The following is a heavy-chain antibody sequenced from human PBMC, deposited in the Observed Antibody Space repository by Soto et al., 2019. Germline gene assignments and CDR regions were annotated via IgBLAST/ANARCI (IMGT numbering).Heavy chain of an antibody. CDR3: AKEYGGNSGPYYHFYGLDV. CDR2: IYYIGNT. V-gene: IGHV4-31*03. Sequence: QVQLQESGPGLVKPSQTLSLTCTVSGGSISSDGYYWSWIRQHPVKGLEWIGYIYYIGNTYYNPSLTSRVTISIDTSKNQFSLKLTSVTAADTAVYYCAKEYGGNSGPYYHFYGLDVWGQGTTVTVSS. D-gene: IGHD2-21*02. J-gene: IGHJ6*02. CDR1: GGSISSDGYY.